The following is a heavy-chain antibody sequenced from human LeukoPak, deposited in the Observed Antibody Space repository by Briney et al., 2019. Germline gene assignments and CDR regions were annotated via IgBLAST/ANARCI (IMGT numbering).Heavy chain of an antibody. J-gene: IGHJ4*02. CDR2: IYYSGST. CDR1: GGSISSSTYY. Sequence: SETLSLTCTASGGSISSSTYYWGWIRQPPGKGLEWIGSIYYSGSTYYNPSLKSRVTISVDTSENQFSLKLTSVTAADTAVYYCASYARAGVTASRVFDYWGQGALVTVSS. CDR3: ASYARAGVTASRVFDY. V-gene: IGHV4-39*01. D-gene: IGHD3-16*01.